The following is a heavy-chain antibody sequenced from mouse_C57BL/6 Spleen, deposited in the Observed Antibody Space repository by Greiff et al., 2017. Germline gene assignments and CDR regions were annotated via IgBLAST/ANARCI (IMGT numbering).Heavy chain of an antibody. V-gene: IGHV14-1*01. D-gene: IGHD2-4*01. CDR2: IGPEDGDT. CDR3: TTDEYDAVAY. Sequence: VQLQQSGAELVRPGASVKLSCTASGYNIKDYYMHWVKQRPEQGLEWIGRIGPEDGDTEYAPKFQGKATMTADTSSNTAYLQLSSLTSEDTAVYYCTTDEYDAVAYWGQGTLVTVSA. CDR1: GYNIKDYY. J-gene: IGHJ3*01.